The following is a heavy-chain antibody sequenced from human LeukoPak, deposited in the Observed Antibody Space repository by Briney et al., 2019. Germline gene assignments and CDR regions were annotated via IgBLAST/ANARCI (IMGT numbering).Heavy chain of an antibody. J-gene: IGHJ4*02. CDR3: ARDSRRYPNYFDY. CDR2: ISGSGGSI. D-gene: IGHD6-19*01. CDR1: GFTFSSYA. Sequence: GGSLRLSCAASGFTFSSYAMSWVRQAPGKGLEWVSAISGSGGSIYYADSVKGRFTISRDNAKNSLYLQMNSLRAEDTAVYYCARDSRRYPNYFDYWGQGTLVTVSS. V-gene: IGHV3-23*01.